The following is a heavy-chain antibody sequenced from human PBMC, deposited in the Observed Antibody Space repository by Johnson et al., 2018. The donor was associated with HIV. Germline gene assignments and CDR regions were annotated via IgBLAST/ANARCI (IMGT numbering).Heavy chain of an antibody. V-gene: IGHV3-7*05. CDR3: ARDLVVGATPDHDAFDI. D-gene: IGHD1-26*01. CDR1: GFTFSSYC. CDR2: IKQDGSEK. J-gene: IGHJ3*02. Sequence: MLLVESGGGLVQPGGSLRLSCAASGFTFSSYCMSWVRQAPGKGLEWVANIKQDGSEKYYVDSVKGRFTISRDNAKNSLYLQMNSLRAEDTAVYYCARDLVVGATPDHDAFDIWGQGTMVTVSS.